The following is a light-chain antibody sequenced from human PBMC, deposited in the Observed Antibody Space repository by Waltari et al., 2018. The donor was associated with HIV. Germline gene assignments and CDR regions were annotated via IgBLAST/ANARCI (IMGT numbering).Light chain of an antibody. J-gene: IGKJ4*01. Sequence: DIQMTQSPSSLSASVGDRVTITCRASQAINKNLAWYQQKPGKVPQVLIYATSTLQSGVPSRFSGSGSGTDFTLTISSLQPEDVATYYCQKYNRAPLTFGGGTKVEIK. CDR2: ATS. CDR3: QKYNRAPLT. V-gene: IGKV1-27*01. CDR1: QAINKN.